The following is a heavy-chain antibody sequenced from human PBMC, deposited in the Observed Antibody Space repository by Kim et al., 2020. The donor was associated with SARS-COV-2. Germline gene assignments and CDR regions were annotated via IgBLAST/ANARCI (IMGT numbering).Heavy chain of an antibody. CDR3: AKWSGEEFRLGRHYFDY. Sequence: KGRFTISRDKSKNTPYLQMNGLRTEDTAVYYCAKWSGEEFRLGRHYFDYWGQGTLVTVSS. D-gene: IGHD3-16*01. J-gene: IGHJ4*02. V-gene: IGHV3-23*01.